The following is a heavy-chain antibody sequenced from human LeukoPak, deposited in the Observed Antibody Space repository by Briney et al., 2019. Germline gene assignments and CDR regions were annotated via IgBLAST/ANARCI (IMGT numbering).Heavy chain of an antibody. V-gene: IGHV3-11*01. J-gene: IGHJ6*03. CDR2: ISSSSSTI. CDR1: GFTFSDYY. Sequence: GGSLRLSCAASGFTFSDYYMSWIRQAPGKGLEWVSYISSSSSTIYYADSVKGRFTISRDNAKNSLYLQMNSLRAEDTAVYYCARDLGSSSWYTSYYYYYYMDVWGKGTTVTVSS. D-gene: IGHD6-13*01. CDR3: ARDLGSSSWYTSYYYYYYMDV.